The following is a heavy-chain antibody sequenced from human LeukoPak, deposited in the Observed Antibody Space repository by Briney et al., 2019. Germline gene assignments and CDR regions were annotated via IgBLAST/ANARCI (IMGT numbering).Heavy chain of an antibody. V-gene: IGHV1-69*13. Sequence: ASVKVSCKASGGTFSSFAITWVRQAPGQGLEWMGGIIPIFGIANYAQKFQGRVTITADESTGTAYMELSSLRSEDTAVYFCARPQYSNDYYFDYWGQGTLVTVSS. CDR3: ARPQYSNDYYFDY. CDR2: IIPIFGIA. J-gene: IGHJ4*02. CDR1: GGTFSSFA. D-gene: IGHD6-6*01.